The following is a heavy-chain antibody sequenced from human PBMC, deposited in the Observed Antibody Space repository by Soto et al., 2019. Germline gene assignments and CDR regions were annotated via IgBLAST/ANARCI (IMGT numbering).Heavy chain of an antibody. V-gene: IGHV1-24*01. Sequence: ASVKVSCKVSGYTLTELSMHLVRQAPGKGLEWMGGFDPEDGETIYAQKFQGRVTMTEDTSTDTAYMELSSLRSEDTAVYYCATGVGITGTTFLNYYYYGMDVWGQGTTVTVSS. CDR3: ATGVGITGTTFLNYYYYGMDV. J-gene: IGHJ6*02. CDR1: GYTLTELS. D-gene: IGHD1-7*01. CDR2: FDPEDGET.